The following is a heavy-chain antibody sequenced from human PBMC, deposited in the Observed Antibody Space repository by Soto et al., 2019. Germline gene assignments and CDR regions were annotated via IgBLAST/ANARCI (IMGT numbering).Heavy chain of an antibody. CDR1: GYTFSSYG. Sequence: QVQLVQSGAEVKKPGASLKVSCKASGYTFSSYGISWVRQAPGQGLEWMGWISAYTGKTNYAQKLQGRVTMTTDTSTSTAYMEVRSLRSDHTAVYYCARDLDSGSYYFDYWGQGPLVTVSS. CDR2: ISAYTGKT. CDR3: ARDLDSGSYYFDY. D-gene: IGHD1-26*01. V-gene: IGHV1-18*04. J-gene: IGHJ4*02.